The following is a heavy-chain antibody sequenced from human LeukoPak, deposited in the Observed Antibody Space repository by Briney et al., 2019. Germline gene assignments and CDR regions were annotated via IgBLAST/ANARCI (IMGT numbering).Heavy chain of an antibody. J-gene: IGHJ4*02. D-gene: IGHD3-22*01. Sequence: SETLSLTCAVYGGSFSGYYWSWIRQPPGKGLEWIGEINHSGSTNYNPSLKSRVTISVDTSKNQFSLKLSSVTAADTAVNYCARGPKNYYDSSGYYYVYWGQGTLVTVSS. CDR1: GGSFSGYY. CDR3: ARGPKNYYDSSGYYYVY. CDR2: INHSGST. V-gene: IGHV4-34*01.